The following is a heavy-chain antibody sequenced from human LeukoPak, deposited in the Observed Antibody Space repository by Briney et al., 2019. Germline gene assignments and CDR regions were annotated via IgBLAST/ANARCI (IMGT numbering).Heavy chain of an antibody. CDR1: GFTFSCSA. V-gene: IGHV3-23*01. CDR2: FSGSGGST. Sequence: GGSLRLSCAASGFTFSCSAMSWFGQAPGTGLEWVSAFSGSGGSTYYADSVKGRFTISRDNSKNTLYLQMNSLRAEDTAVYYCAKVRRDGYKGGMFYWGQGTLVTVSS. CDR3: AKVRRDGYKGGMFY. D-gene: IGHD5-24*01. J-gene: IGHJ4*02.